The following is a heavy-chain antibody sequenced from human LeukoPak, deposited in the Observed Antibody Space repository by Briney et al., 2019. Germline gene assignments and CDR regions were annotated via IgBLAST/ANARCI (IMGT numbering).Heavy chain of an antibody. V-gene: IGHV3-66*01. Sequence: GGSLRLSCAASGSTVSSNYMSWVRQAPGKGLEWVSVIYSGGSTYYADSVKGRFTISRDNSKNTLYLQMNSLRAEDTAVYYCARDRIDYIVDYYGMDVWGQGTTVTVSS. CDR3: ARDRIDYIVDYYGMDV. CDR2: IYSGGST. D-gene: IGHD4-11*01. CDR1: GSTVSSNY. J-gene: IGHJ6*02.